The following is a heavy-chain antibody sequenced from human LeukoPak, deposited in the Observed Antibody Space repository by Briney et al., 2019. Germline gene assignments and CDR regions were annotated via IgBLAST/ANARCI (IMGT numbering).Heavy chain of an antibody. V-gene: IGHV1-2*02. J-gene: IGHJ6*02. Sequence: ASVKVSCKASGYTFTGYYMHWVRQAPGQGLEWMGWINPNSGGTNYAQKFQGRVTMTRDTSISTAYMELSRLRSDDTAVYYCARDDGKVVVAATAFYYYYGMDVWGQGTTVTVSS. D-gene: IGHD2-15*01. CDR3: ARDDGKVVVAATAFYYYYGMDV. CDR1: GYTFTGYY. CDR2: INPNSGGT.